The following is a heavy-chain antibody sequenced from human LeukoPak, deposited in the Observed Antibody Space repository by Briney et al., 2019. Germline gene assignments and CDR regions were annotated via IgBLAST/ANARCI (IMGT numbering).Heavy chain of an antibody. J-gene: IGHJ4*02. CDR3: ARGDIVVVPAAIPRDYFDY. CDR2: INHSGST. V-gene: IGHV4-34*01. CDR1: GGSFSGYY. D-gene: IGHD2-2*02. Sequence: PSETLSLTCAVYGGSFSGYYWSWIRQPPGKGLEWIGEINHSGSTNYNPSLKSRVTISVDTSKNQFSLKLSSVTAADTAVYYCARGDIVVVPAAIPRDYFDYWGQGTLVTVSS.